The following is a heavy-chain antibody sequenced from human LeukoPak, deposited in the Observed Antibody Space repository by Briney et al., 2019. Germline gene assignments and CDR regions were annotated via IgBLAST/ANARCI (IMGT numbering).Heavy chain of an antibody. CDR3: ARASGNDYDFWSGKFDYYYYMDV. D-gene: IGHD3-3*01. V-gene: IGHV4-4*07. Sequence: SETLSLTCTVSGGSISSYYWSRIRQPAGKGLEWIGRIYTSGSTNYNPSLKSRVTMSVDTSKNQFSLKLSSVTAADTAVYYCARASGNDYDFWSGKFDYYYYMDVWGKGTTVTVSS. CDR1: GGSISSYY. J-gene: IGHJ6*03. CDR2: IYTSGST.